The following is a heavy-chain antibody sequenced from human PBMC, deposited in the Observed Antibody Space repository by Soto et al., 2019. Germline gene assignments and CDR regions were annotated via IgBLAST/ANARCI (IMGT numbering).Heavy chain of an antibody. J-gene: IGHJ5*02. CDR3: ARQELELDWFGP. Sequence: PSETLSLTCTFSGGSVTSRNWWIWVRQPPGKGLEWIGAIHHSGTTDYNPSLKSRATISVDKSKNHFSLRLTSVTAADTALYYCARQELELDWFGPWGQGTLVTGSS. D-gene: IGHD1-7*01. CDR2: IHHSGTT. CDR1: GGSVTSRNW. V-gene: IGHV4-4*02.